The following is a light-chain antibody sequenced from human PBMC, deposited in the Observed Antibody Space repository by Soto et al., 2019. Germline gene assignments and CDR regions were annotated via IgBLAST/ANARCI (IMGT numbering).Light chain of an antibody. J-gene: IGLJ2*01. Sequence: QSALTQPPSAPGSPGQSVTISCTGTSSDVGGSNYVSWYQQHPGKAPKFIIYEVSKRPSGVPDRFSGSKSGNTASLTVSGLQDEDEADYYCSSYAGSDEMVFGGGTKLTFL. CDR1: SSDVGGSNY. CDR2: EVS. CDR3: SSYAGSDEMV. V-gene: IGLV2-8*01.